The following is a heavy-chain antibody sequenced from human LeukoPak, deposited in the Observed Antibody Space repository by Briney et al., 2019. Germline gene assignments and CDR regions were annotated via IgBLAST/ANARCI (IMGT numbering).Heavy chain of an antibody. V-gene: IGHV3-74*01. J-gene: IGHJ4*02. CDR3: AKVDGTGNSVFDY. CDR2: INPDGRST. Sequence: PGGSLRLSCAAAGFRFNTYWMHWVRQAPGKGLVWVSRINPDGRSTDYANSVKGRFTISRGNAKNTLYLQMNSLRVEDTATYYCAKVDGTGNSVFDYWGQGTLVPVSS. D-gene: IGHD6-19*01. CDR1: GFRFNTYW.